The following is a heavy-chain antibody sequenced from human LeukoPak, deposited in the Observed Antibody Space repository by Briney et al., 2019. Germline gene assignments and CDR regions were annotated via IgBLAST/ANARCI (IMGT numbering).Heavy chain of an antibody. D-gene: IGHD2-8*02. V-gene: IGHV4-59*01. CDR2: IHYSGTT. Sequence: SETLSLTCSVSTGSISSYYWSWVRQPPGKGLEWIGYIHYSGTTNYNPSLRSRVTMSVDTSKNQFSLTLSSVSAADTAVYYCVRRSTTGPPYYLEYWGQGTLVTVSS. J-gene: IGHJ4*02. CDR3: VRRSTTGPPYYLEY. CDR1: TGSISSYY.